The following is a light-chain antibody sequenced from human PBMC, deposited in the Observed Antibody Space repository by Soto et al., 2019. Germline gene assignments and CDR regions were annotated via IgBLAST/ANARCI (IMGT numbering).Light chain of an antibody. Sequence: EIVLTQSPGTLSLSPGERATLSCRAGQSVSSSYLAWYQQKPGQAPRLLIYGASSRATGIPARFSGSGSGTDFTLTISRLQPEDFAVYYCQQYGSSPITFGQGTRLEI. CDR2: GAS. CDR3: QQYGSSPIT. V-gene: IGKV3-20*01. CDR1: QSVSSSY. J-gene: IGKJ5*01.